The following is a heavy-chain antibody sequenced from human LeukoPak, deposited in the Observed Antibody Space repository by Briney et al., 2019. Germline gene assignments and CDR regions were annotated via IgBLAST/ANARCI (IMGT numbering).Heavy chain of an antibody. D-gene: IGHD1/OR15-1a*01. J-gene: IGHJ4*02. CDR2: IRYDGGNK. Sequence: GGSLRLSCAASGFTFSNYGMHWVRQAPGKGLEWVTFIRYDGGNKYYADSVKGRFTISRDNSKNTLYLQMNSLRAEDTAVYYCANRPNWNIDYWGQGTLVTVSS. CDR3: ANRPNWNIDY. V-gene: IGHV3-30*02. CDR1: GFTFSNYG.